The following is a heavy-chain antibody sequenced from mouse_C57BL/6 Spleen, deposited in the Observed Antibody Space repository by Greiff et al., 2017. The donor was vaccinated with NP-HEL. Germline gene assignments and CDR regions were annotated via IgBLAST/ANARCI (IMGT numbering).Heavy chain of an antibody. CDR2: INPSSGYT. J-gene: IGHJ2*01. D-gene: IGHD1-1*01. V-gene: IGHV1-7*01. Sequence: VQRVESGAELAKPGASVKLSCKASGYTFTSYWMHWVKQRPGQGLEWIGYINPSSGYTKYNQKFKDKATLTADKSSSTAYMQLSSLTYEDSAVYYCARGDTGTVVATDYWGQGTTLTVSS. CDR1: GYTFTSYW. CDR3: ARGDTGTVVATDY.